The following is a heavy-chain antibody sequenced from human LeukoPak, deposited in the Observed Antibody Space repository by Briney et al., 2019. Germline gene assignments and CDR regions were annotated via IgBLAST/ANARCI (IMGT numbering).Heavy chain of an antibody. J-gene: IGHJ4*02. CDR2: IYYRGSN. Sequence: SETLSLTCTVSGGSFSSSSYYWGWIRQPPGRGLEWIGSIYYRGSNYHNSSLKGRVTMSIDTSKNQFSLRLSSVTAAGTAVYYCARSILRYYNASGYYPYYFDYWGQGVLVTVSS. D-gene: IGHD3-22*01. V-gene: IGHV4-39*07. CDR3: ARSILRYYNASGYYPYYFDY. CDR1: GGSFSSSSYY.